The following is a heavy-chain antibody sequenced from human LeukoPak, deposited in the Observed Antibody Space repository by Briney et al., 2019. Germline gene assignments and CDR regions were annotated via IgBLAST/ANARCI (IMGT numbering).Heavy chain of an antibody. J-gene: IGHJ5*02. D-gene: IGHD6-19*01. CDR2: IYTSGST. CDR1: GGSISSYY. CDR3: ARDKYSSGWYKNWFDP. Sequence: SETLSLTCTVSGGSISSYYWSWIRQPAGKGLEWIGRIYTSGSTNYNPSLKSRVTMSVDTSKNQFSLKLSSVTAADTAVYYCARDKYSSGWYKNWFDPWGQGTLVTVSS. V-gene: IGHV4-4*07.